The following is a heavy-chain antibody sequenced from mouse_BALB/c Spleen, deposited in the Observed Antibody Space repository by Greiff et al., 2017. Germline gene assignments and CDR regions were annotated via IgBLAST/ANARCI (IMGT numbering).Heavy chain of an antibody. D-gene: IGHD2-14*01. CDR2: IWSGGST. V-gene: IGHV2-2*02. CDR1: GFSLTSYG. CDR3: AKYNYRYLWFAY. J-gene: IGHJ3*01. Sequence: QVQLKESGPGLVQPSQSLSITCTVSGFSLTSYGVHWVRQSPGKGLEWLGVIWSGGSTDYNAAFISRLSISKDNSKSQVFFKMNSLQANDTAIYYCAKYNYRYLWFAYWGQGTLVTVSA.